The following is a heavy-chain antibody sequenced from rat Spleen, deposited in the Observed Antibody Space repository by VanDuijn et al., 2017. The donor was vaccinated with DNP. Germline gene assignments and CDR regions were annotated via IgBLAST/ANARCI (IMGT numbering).Heavy chain of an antibody. D-gene: IGHD2-7*01. Sequence: EVQLVESGGGLVQTGRSMTLSCTASGFTFSRFPMAWVRQAPTKGLEWVASISTSGFVTYYRDSVKGRFTISRDNAKSTLSLQMNSLRSEDTATYYCARLLAGRSYYSDDWGQGVMVTVSS. J-gene: IGHJ2*01. CDR3: ARLLAGRSYYSDD. V-gene: IGHV5-46*01. CDR1: GFTFSRFP. CDR2: ISTSGFVT.